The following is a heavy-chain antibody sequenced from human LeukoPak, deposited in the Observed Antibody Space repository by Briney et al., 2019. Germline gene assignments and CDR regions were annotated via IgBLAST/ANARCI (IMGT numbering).Heavy chain of an antibody. CDR3: AREEDYGATFVY. V-gene: IGHV1-2*02. Sequence: ASVKVSCKASGYTFTSYGVSWVRQAPGQGLEWMGWINPNSGGTNYAQKFQGRVTMTRDTSISTAYMELSRLRSDDTAVYYCAREEDYGATFVYWGQGTLVTVSS. CDR2: INPNSGGT. J-gene: IGHJ4*02. D-gene: IGHD4-17*01. CDR1: GYTFTSYG.